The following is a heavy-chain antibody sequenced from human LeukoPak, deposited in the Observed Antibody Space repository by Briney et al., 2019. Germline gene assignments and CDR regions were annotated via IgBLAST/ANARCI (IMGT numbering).Heavy chain of an antibody. CDR2: ISTYNGNT. CDR1: GYTFTSYG. D-gene: IGHD2-2*02. Sequence: ASVKVSCKASGYTFTSYGIRWVRQAPGQGLEWMGWISTYNGNTNYAQKLQGRVTMTTDTSTSTAYMELRSLRSDDTAVYYCARGRYCSSTSCYKVYYSYMDVWGKGTTVTVSS. V-gene: IGHV1-18*01. CDR3: ARGRYCSSTSCYKVYYSYMDV. J-gene: IGHJ6*03.